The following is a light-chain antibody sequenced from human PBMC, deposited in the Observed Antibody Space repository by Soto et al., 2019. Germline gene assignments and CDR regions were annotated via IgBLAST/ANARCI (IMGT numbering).Light chain of an antibody. J-gene: IGLJ2*01. V-gene: IGLV3-21*02. CDR1: NIGSKS. Sequence: SYELTQPPSVSVAPGHTARLTCWENNIGSKSVHWYQQKPGQAPVLGVYDDSDRPPGIPERVSGYRSGNTATLTSGRVEAGDEDDYYCQVWDSSSDHHVVFGGGT. CDR3: QVWDSSSDHHVV. CDR2: DDS.